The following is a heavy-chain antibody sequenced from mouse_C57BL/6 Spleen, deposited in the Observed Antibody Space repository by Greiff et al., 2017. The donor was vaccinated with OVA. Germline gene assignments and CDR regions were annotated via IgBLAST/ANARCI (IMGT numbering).Heavy chain of an antibody. CDR2: ILPGSGST. D-gene: IGHD1-1*01. CDR1: GYTFTGYW. V-gene: IGHV1-9*01. CDR3: ARGGLITTVVATKGYAMDY. Sequence: VQLQQSGAELMKPGASVKLSCKATGYTFTGYWIEWVKQRPGHGLEWIGEILPGSGSTNYNEKFKGKATFTADTSSNTAYMQLSSLTTEDSAIYYCARGGLITTVVATKGYAMDYWGQGTSVTVSS. J-gene: IGHJ4*01.